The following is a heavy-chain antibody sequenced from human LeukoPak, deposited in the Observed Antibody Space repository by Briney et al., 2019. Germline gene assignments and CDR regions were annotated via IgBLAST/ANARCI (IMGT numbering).Heavy chain of an antibody. J-gene: IGHJ4*02. CDR1: GFTFKTYG. CDR2: IEKDGSNK. Sequence: GGSLRLSCAASGFTFKTYGMHWVRQAPGKGLDWVAFIEKDGSNKYYADSVKGRFTVSRDNAKNSLYLQMNSLRAEDTAVYYCARDPSGWYFVDYWGQGTLVTVSS. CDR3: ARDPSGWYFVDY. D-gene: IGHD6-19*01. V-gene: IGHV3-30*02.